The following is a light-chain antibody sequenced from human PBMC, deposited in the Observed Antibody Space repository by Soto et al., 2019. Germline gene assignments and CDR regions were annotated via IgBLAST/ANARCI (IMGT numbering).Light chain of an antibody. Sequence: IQMTQSPSSLSASVGDRVIITCRTSQIINSYLAWYQQKPGRAPNLVIYAASTLESGVPSRFSGSGSGTDFTLTISSLQPADYATYYCQQTYLAPYTFGQGTKVDI. J-gene: IGKJ2*01. CDR2: AAS. CDR3: QQTYLAPYT. CDR1: QIINSY. V-gene: IGKV1-39*01.